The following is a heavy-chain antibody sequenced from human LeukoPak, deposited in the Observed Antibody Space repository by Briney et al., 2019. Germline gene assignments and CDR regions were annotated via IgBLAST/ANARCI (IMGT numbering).Heavy chain of an antibody. CDR2: MNPNSGNT. CDR1: GYTFTSYD. Sequence: ASVKVSCKAPGYTFTSYDINWVRQATGQGLEWMGWMNPNSGNTGYAQKFQGRVTMTRNTSISTAYMELSSLRSEDTAVYYCARGRVTGDMYYYYGMDVWGQGTTVTVSS. D-gene: IGHD7-27*01. J-gene: IGHJ6*02. CDR3: ARGRVTGDMYYYYGMDV. V-gene: IGHV1-8*01.